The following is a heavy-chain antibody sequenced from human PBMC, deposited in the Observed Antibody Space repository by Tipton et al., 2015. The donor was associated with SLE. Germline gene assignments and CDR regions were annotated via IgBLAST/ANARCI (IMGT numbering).Heavy chain of an antibody. CDR3: AGGGDPDYFDS. Sequence: TLSLTCSVSGVSFISTTSFWGWIRQPPGKGLEWIGSIYYSGSTYYNLSLKSRVTISVDTSNNQISLRLTSVTAADTAVYHCAGGGDPDYFDSWGQGSLVTVSS. D-gene: IGHD7-27*01. CDR1: GVSFISTTSF. J-gene: IGHJ4*02. V-gene: IGHV4-39*07. CDR2: IYYSGST.